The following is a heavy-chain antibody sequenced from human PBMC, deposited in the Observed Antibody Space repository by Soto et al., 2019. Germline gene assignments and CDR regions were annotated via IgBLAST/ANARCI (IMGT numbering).Heavy chain of an antibody. CDR1: GYTFTGYY. CDR3: ARGGGSYLDYYYYGMDV. Sequence: ASVKVSCKASGYTFTGYYIHWVRRAPGQGLEWMGWINPNSGGTNYAQKFQGWVTMTRDTSISTAYMELSRLRSDDTAVYYCARGGGSYLDYYYYGMDVWGQGTTVTVSS. V-gene: IGHV1-2*04. J-gene: IGHJ6*02. D-gene: IGHD1-26*01. CDR2: INPNSGGT.